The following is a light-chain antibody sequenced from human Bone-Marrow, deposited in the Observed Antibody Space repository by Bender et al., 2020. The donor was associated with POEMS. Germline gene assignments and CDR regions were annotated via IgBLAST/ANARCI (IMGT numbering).Light chain of an antibody. Sequence: SYEVTQPPSVSVSPGQTASITCSGDNLGKKYAYWYQQKPGQSPVLVIYEDGKRTSGIPERISGSNSGDTATLTISGAQVMDEADYYCQAWDSGTLVFGGGTRLTVL. CDR1: NLGKKY. J-gene: IGLJ2*01. V-gene: IGLV3-1*01. CDR2: EDG. CDR3: QAWDSGTLV.